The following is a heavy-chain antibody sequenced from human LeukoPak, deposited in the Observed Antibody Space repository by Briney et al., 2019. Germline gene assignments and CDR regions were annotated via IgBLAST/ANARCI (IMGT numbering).Heavy chain of an antibody. D-gene: IGHD2-15*01. CDR2: IYYSGST. V-gene: IGHV4-59*01. CDR1: GGSISSYY. CDR3: ARGGYCSGGSCYSRRMVDY. J-gene: IGHJ4*02. Sequence: SETLSLTCTVPGGSISSYYWSWIRQPPGKGLEWIGDIYYSGSTNYNPSLKSRVTISVDTSKNQFSLKLSSVTAADTAVYYCARGGYCSGGSCYSRRMVDYWGQGTLVTVSS.